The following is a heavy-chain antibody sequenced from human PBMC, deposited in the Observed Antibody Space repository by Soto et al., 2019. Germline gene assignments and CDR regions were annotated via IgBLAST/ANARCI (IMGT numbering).Heavy chain of an antibody. CDR3: AKDRDYGDYGYYYYYMDV. J-gene: IGHJ6*03. CDR1: GFTFSSYG. Sequence: QVQLVESGGGVVQPGRSLRLSCAASGFTFSSYGMHWVCQAPGKGLEWVAVISYDGSNKYYADSVKGRFTISRDNSKNTLYLQMNSLRAEDTAVYYCAKDRDYGDYGYYYYYMDVWGKGTTVTVSS. V-gene: IGHV3-30*18. CDR2: ISYDGSNK. D-gene: IGHD4-17*01.